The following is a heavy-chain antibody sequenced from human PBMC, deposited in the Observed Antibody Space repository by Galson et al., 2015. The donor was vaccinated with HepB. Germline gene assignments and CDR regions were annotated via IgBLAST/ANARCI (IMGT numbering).Heavy chain of an antibody. CDR1: GFTFSDYY. Sequence: SLRLSCAASGFTFSDYYMSWIRQAPGKGLEWVSYISSSGSTIYYADSVKGRFTISRDNSKNTLYLQMNSLRAEDTAVYYCAKDFYGDSSGWVGHYGMDVWGQGTTVTVSS. V-gene: IGHV3-11*01. CDR3: AKDFYGDSSGWVGHYGMDV. CDR2: ISSSGSTI. D-gene: IGHD6-19*01. J-gene: IGHJ6*02.